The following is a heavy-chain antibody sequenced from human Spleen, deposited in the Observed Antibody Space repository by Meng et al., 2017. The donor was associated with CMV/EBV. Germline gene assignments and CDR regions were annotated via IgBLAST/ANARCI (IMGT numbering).Heavy chain of an antibody. J-gene: IGHJ6*02. CDR1: GYTFTSYD. Sequence: ASVKVSCKASGYTFTSYDINWVRQAPGQGLEWMGWISAYNGNTNYAQKLQGRVTMTTDTSTSTAYMELRSLRSDDTAVYYCARSTGTTGYYYYGMDVWGQGTTVTVSS. D-gene: IGHD1-7*01. CDR3: ARSTGTTGYYYYGMDV. CDR2: ISAYNGNT. V-gene: IGHV1-18*01.